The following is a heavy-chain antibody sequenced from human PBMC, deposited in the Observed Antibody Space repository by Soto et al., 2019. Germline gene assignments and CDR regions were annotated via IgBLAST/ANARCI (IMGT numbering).Heavy chain of an antibody. D-gene: IGHD4-17*01. V-gene: IGHV3-74*01. CDR2: INSDGSST. J-gene: IGHJ4*02. Sequence: LRLSCTASGFTFSSYWMHWVRQAPGKGLLWVSRINSDGSSTSYADSVKGRFTISRDNAKNTLYLQMNSLRAEDTAVYYCARDLFYGDYYYFDYWGQGTLVTVSS. CDR1: GFTFSSYW. CDR3: ARDLFYGDYYYFDY.